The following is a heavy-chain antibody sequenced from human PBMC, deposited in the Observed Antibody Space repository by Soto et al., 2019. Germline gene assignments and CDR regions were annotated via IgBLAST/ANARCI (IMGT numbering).Heavy chain of an antibody. CDR1: GFTFSSYA. D-gene: IGHD6-13*01. CDR2: ISGSGGST. Sequence: EVQLLESGGGLVQPGGSLRLSCAASGFTFSSYAMSWVRQAPGKGLEWVSAISGSGGSTYYADSVKGRFTISRDNSKNTLYLQMNSLRTEDTGVYYCVRDFSRRDPPRFDSWGQGILVTVSS. V-gene: IGHV3-23*01. CDR3: VRDFSRRDPPRFDS. J-gene: IGHJ4*02.